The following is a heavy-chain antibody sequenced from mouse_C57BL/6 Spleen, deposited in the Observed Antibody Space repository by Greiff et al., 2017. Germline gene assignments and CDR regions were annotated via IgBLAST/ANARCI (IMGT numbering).Heavy chain of an antibody. CDR3: ARLNWGRGYFDV. D-gene: IGHD4-1*01. CDR2: ISDGGSYT. J-gene: IGHJ1*03. CDR1: GFTFSSYA. Sequence: EVNLVESGGGLVKPGGSLKLSCAASGFTFSSYAMSWVRQTPEKRLEWVATISDGGSYTYYPDNVKGRFTISRDNAKNNLYLQMSHLKSEDTAMYYCARLNWGRGYFDVWGTGTTVTVSS. V-gene: IGHV5-4*03.